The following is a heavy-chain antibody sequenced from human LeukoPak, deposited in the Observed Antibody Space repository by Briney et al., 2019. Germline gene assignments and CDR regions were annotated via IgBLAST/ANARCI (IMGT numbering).Heavy chain of an antibody. CDR2: IIPILGIA. CDR3: ARDDPIAAFVS. J-gene: IGHJ5*02. Sequence: ASVKVSCKASGGTFSSYAISWVRQAPGQGLEWMGRIIPILGIANYAQKFQGRVTITADKSTSTAYMELSSLRSEDTAVHYCARDDPIAAFVSWGQGTLVTVSS. V-gene: IGHV1-69*04. CDR1: GGTFSSYA. D-gene: IGHD6-6*01.